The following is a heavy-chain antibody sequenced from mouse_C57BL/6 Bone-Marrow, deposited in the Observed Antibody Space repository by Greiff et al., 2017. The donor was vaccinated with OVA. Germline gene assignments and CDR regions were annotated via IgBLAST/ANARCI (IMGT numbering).Heavy chain of an antibody. Sequence: QVQLQQPGAELVKPGASVTLSCKASGYTFTSSWMHWVKQRPGRGLAWIGRLDPNSGGTKYNEKFQSKAKLTVDKPSSTACMQLSSLTAEDSAIYYCASMPFDYWGQGTTLTVSA. CDR2: LDPNSGGT. CDR1: GYTFTSSW. D-gene: IGHD2-3*01. J-gene: IGHJ2*01. V-gene: IGHV1-72*01. CDR3: ASMPFDY.